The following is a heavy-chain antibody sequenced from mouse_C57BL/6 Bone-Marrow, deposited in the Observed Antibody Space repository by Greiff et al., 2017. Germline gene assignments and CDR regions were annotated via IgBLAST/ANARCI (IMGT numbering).Heavy chain of an antibody. D-gene: IGHD2-3*01. CDR1: GYTFTDYY. J-gene: IGHJ2*01. CDR3: ARYEGY. CDR2: INPNNGGT. Sequence: VQLQQSGPELVKPGASVKISCKASGYTFTDYYMNWVQQSHGKSLEWIGDINPNNGGTSYNQKFKGKATLTVDKSSSTAYLELSSLTSEDSAVYYCARYEGYWGQGTTLTVSS. V-gene: IGHV1-26*01.